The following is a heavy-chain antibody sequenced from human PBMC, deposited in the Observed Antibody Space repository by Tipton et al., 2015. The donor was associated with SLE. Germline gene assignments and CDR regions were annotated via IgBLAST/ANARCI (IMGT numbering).Heavy chain of an antibody. J-gene: IGHJ6*03. D-gene: IGHD2/OR15-2a*01. Sequence: QLVQSGAEVKKPGASVKVSCKASGYTFTGYYMHWVRQAPGQGLEWMGWINPNSGGTNYAQKFQGRVTMTRDTSISTAYMELSRLRSDDTAIYFCARNSVEEGLSSNHDYYYYMDVWGKGTTVTVSS. CDR2: INPNSGGT. V-gene: IGHV1-2*02. CDR1: GYTFTGYY. CDR3: ARNSVEEGLSSNHDYYYYMDV.